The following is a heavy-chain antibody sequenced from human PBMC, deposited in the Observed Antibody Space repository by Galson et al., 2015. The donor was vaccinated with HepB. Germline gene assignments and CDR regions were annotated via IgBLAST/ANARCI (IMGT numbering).Heavy chain of an antibody. CDR1: GFTFSSYW. CDR3: ARSPSMVRGVISWFLGPDY. V-gene: IGHV3-74*01. Sequence: SLRLSCAASGFTFSSYWMHWVRQAPGKGLVWVSRINSDGSSTSYADSVKGRFTISRDNAKNTLYLQMNSLRAEDTAVYYCARSPSMVRGVISWFLGPDYWGQGTLVTVSS. CDR2: INSDGSST. J-gene: IGHJ4*02. D-gene: IGHD3-10*01.